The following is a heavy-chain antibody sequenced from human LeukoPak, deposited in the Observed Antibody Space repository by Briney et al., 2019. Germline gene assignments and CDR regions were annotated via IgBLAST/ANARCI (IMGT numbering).Heavy chain of an antibody. CDR3: AREYHASGSYAEGKLDY. Sequence: ASVKVSCKASGYTFISYYIHWVREAPGQGLEWMGFINPTGGRATYPQKFKGKVTMTRDTSTSTVYMELSSLTSADTAIYYCAREYHASGSYAEGKLDYWGQGTLVTASS. J-gene: IGHJ4*02. CDR2: INPTGGRA. D-gene: IGHD3-10*01. V-gene: IGHV1-46*03. CDR1: GYTFISYY.